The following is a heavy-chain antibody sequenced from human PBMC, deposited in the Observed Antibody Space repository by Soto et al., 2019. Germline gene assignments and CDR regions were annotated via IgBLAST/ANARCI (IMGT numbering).Heavy chain of an antibody. J-gene: IGHJ4*02. Sequence: GGSLRLSCVASGFTFISSFMGWVRQAPGKGLEWVANINQDGGGTYYVDSVEGRFTISRDNAKDSLYLQMNSLRGEDTAVYYCARYFRGSGRYFFDYWGQGTLVTAPQ. CDR3: ARYFRGSGRYFFDY. D-gene: IGHD6-19*01. CDR2: INQDGGGT. CDR1: GFTFISSF. V-gene: IGHV3-7*03.